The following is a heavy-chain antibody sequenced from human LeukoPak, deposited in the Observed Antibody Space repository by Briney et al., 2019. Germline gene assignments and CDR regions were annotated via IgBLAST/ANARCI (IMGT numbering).Heavy chain of an antibody. J-gene: IGHJ5*02. CDR2: ISSSSSYI. V-gene: IGHV3-21*01. D-gene: IGHD2-2*01. CDR3: ARGGKGIVVVPAANWFDP. CDR1: GFTFSSYS. Sequence: GGSLRLSCAASGFTFSSYSMNWVRQAPGKGLEWVSSISSSSSYIYYADSVKGRFTISRDNAKNSLYLQMNSLRAEDTAVYYCARGGKGIVVVPAANWFDPWGQGTLVTVSS.